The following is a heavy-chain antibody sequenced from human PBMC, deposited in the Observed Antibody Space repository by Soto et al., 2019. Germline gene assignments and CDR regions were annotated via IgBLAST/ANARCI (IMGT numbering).Heavy chain of an antibody. V-gene: IGHV4-31*03. D-gene: IGHD6-6*01. Sequence: SETLSLTCTVSGGSISSGGYYWSWIRQHPGKGLEWIGYIYYSGSTYYNPSLKSRVTISVDTSKNQFSLKLSSVTAADTAVYYCARDPGFSSSSWFGWFDPWGQGTLVTVSS. CDR3: ARDPGFSSSSWFGWFDP. J-gene: IGHJ5*02. CDR2: IYYSGST. CDR1: GGSISSGGYY.